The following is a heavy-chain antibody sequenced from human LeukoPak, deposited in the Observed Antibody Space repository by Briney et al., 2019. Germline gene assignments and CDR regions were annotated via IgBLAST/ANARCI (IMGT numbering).Heavy chain of an antibody. CDR1: GFTFGTYN. Sequence: GGSLRLSCAASGFTFGTYNMNWVRQAPGKGLEWVSYISFSSSTIHYADSVKGRFTISRDNAKNSLYLQMNSLRDEDTAVYYCATKMATKGSFEYWGQGTLVTVSS. D-gene: IGHD5-24*01. CDR2: ISFSSSTI. J-gene: IGHJ4*02. V-gene: IGHV3-48*02. CDR3: ATKMATKGSFEY.